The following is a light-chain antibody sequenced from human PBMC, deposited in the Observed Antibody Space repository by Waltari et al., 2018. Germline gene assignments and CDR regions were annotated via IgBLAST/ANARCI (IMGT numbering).Light chain of an antibody. J-gene: IGLJ3*02. V-gene: IGLV3-1*01. CDR3: HVWDSSTVV. CDR1: TLGAKY. Sequence: SYELSQPPPVSVSPGQTASITCSGATLGAKYAYWYQHKAGQSPVLVIYQDKKRPSGIPDRFSGANSGDTATLTISGTQAMDEADYYGHVWDSSTVVFGGGTKLTVL. CDR2: QDK.